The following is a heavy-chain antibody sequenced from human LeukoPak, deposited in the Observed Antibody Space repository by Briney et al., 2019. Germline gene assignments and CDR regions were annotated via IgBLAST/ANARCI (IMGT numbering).Heavy chain of an antibody. CDR2: INPNSGGT. J-gene: IGHJ4*02. CDR3: ARAGYYYDSSGYPFDY. D-gene: IGHD3-22*01. Sequence: ASVKVSCKVSGYTFTGYYMHWVRQAPGQGLEWMGWINPNSGGTNYAQKFQGRVTMTRDTSISTAYMELSRLRSDDTAVYYCARAGYYYDSSGYPFDYWGQGTLVTVSS. V-gene: IGHV1-2*02. CDR1: GYTFTGYY.